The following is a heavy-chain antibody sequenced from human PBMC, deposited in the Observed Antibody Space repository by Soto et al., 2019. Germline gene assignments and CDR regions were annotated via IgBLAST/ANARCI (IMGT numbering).Heavy chain of an antibody. V-gene: IGHV4-31*03. D-gene: IGHD6-25*01. CDR3: VRAIDSGDDGVDY. CDR2: IYYSGST. CDR1: GGSISSGGYY. Sequence: SETLSLTCTVSGGSISSGGYYWSWIRQHPGKGLEWIGYIYYSGSTYYNPSLKSRVTISVDTSKNQFSLKLSSVTAAETAVYYCVRAIDSGDDGVDYCGQRTLVPVSA. J-gene: IGHJ4*02.